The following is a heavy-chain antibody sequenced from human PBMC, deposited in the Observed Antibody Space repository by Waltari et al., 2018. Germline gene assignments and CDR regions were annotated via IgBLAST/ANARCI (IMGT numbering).Heavy chain of an antibody. CDR3: ARQDIVVVVAATPGDNWFDP. J-gene: IGHJ5*02. Sequence: QLQLQESGPGLVKPSETLSLTCTVSGGSISSSSYYWGWIRQPPGKGLEWIGSIYYSGSTYSNRARESRVHMSVYTSKNQFSLKLSSVTAADTAVYYCARQDIVVVVAATPGDNWFDPWGQGTLVTVSS. CDR1: GGSISSSSYY. D-gene: IGHD2-15*01. CDR2: IYYSGST. V-gene: IGHV4-39*01.